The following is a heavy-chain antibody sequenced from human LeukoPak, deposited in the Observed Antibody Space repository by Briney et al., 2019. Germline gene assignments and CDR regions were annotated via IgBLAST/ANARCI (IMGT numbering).Heavy chain of an antibody. V-gene: IGHV4-59*12. CDR3: ARGRRTAMVTLDY. Sequence: SETLSLTCTVSGGSISSYYWSWIRQPPGKGLEWIGYIYYSGSTNYNPSLKSRVTISVDTSKNQFSLKLSSVTAADTAVYYCARGRRTAMVTLDYWGQGTLVTVSS. CDR1: GGSISSYY. D-gene: IGHD5-18*01. CDR2: IYYSGST. J-gene: IGHJ4*02.